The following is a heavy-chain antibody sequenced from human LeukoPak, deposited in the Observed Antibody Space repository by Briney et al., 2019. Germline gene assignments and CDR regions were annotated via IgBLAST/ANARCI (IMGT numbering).Heavy chain of an antibody. CDR3: AKPSGSGVDY. D-gene: IGHD1-26*01. CDR1: GFTFSDHY. Sequence: GGSLRLSCAASGFTFSDHYLDWVRQAPGKGLEWVAFIRSDGYHTYYTDSVKGRFIITRDNFKNTLYLQMNSLRLEDMAVYYCAKPSGSGVDYWGRGTRVTVSS. CDR2: IRSDGYHT. V-gene: IGHV3-30*02. J-gene: IGHJ4*02.